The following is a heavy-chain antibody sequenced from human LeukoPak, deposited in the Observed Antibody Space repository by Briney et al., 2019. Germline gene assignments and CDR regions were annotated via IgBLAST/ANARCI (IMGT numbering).Heavy chain of an antibody. CDR2: ISSSSSYT. CDR3: AAGTAADF. Sequence: GGSLRLSCVVSGIPFSDYYMNWIRKAPGKGLEWISYISSSSSYTDYADSVKGRFTIASDNAKIALYLQMHGLRLDDTDVYYGAAGTAADFWGQGTLVTVSS. D-gene: IGHD6-13*01. V-gene: IGHV3-11*03. CDR1: GIPFSDYY. J-gene: IGHJ4*02.